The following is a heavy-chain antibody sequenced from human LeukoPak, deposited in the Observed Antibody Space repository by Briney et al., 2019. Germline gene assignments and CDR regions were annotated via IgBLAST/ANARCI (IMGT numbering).Heavy chain of an antibody. CDR1: GHTFTSYG. CDR3: AMTTVVPQNWFDP. V-gene: IGHV1-18*01. D-gene: IGHD4-23*01. J-gene: IGHJ5*02. Sequence: ASVKVSCKASGHTFTSYGISWVRQAPGQGLEWMGWISAYNGNTNYAQKLQGRVTMTTDTSTSTAYMELRSLRSDDTAVYYCAMTTVVPQNWFDPWGQGTLVTVSS. CDR2: ISAYNGNT.